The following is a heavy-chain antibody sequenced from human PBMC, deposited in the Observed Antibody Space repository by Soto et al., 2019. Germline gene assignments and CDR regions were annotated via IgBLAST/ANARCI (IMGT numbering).Heavy chain of an antibody. CDR3: ARDCYSSSWCSPLDY. V-gene: IGHV3-33*01. CDR2: LWDDGSNK. J-gene: IGHJ4*02. D-gene: IGHD6-13*01. Sequence: QVQLVESGGGVVQPGRSLRLSCAASGVTFSSYGMHWVRQAPGKGLEWVAVLWDDGSNKYYADSVKGRFTISRDNSKNTLYLQMNSLRAEDTAVYYCARDCYSSSWCSPLDYWGQGTLVTVSS. CDR1: GVTFSSYG.